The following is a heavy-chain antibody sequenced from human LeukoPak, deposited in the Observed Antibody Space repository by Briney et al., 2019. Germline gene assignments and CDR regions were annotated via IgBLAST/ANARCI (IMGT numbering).Heavy chain of an antibody. CDR3: ARLKEITALFDY. J-gene: IGHJ4*02. CDR2: INPDGSQK. V-gene: IGHV3-7*03. CDR1: GFTLSSNW. Sequence: GGSLRLSCAASGFTLSSNWMTCVRQAPGRRLEWVANINPDGSQKYYVDSVKGRFTISRDNAKTSLYLQMNSLRAEDTAVYYCARLKEITALFDYGGQGTLVSVPS.